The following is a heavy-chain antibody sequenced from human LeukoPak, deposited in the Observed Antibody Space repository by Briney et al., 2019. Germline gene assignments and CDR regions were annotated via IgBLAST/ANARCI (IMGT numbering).Heavy chain of an antibody. D-gene: IGHD4-11*01. J-gene: IGHJ4*02. CDR2: ISYDGSNK. Sequence: PGGSLRLSCAASGFTFSSYAMHWVRQAPGRGLEWVAVISYDGSNKYYADSVKGRFTISRDNAENSLYLQMNSLRVEDTAVYYCARLLGSVTTYDYWGQGTLVTVSS. V-gene: IGHV3-30*04. CDR3: ARLLGSVTTYDY. CDR1: GFTFSSYA.